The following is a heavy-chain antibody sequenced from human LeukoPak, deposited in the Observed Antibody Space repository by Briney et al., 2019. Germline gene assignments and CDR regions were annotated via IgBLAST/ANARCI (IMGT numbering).Heavy chain of an antibody. CDR1: GFTFSSHA. CDR3: AVVPAAILGYYYYGMDV. D-gene: IGHD2-2*02. J-gene: IGHJ6*02. Sequence: GGSLRLSCAASGFTFSSHAMSWVRQAPGKGLEWVSAISGSGGSTYYADSVKGRFTISRDNSKNTLYLQMNSLRAGDTAVYYCAVVPAAILGYYYYGMDVWGQGTTVTVSS. CDR2: ISGSGGST. V-gene: IGHV3-23*01.